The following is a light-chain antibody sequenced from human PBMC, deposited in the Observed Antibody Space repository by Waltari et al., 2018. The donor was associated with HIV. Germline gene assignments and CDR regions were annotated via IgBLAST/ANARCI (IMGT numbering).Light chain of an antibody. CDR2: DVT. V-gene: IGLV2-14*01. CDR1: SSDVGGYNY. Sequence: QSALTQPASVSGSPGQSITISCTGTSSDVGGYNYVPWYQQHPGKAPKLMMYDVTNLPSGVSNRFSGSKSGNTASLTISGLQAEDEADYYCSSYTSSSTLEVVGGGTKLTVL. J-gene: IGLJ2*01. CDR3: SSYTSSSTLEV.